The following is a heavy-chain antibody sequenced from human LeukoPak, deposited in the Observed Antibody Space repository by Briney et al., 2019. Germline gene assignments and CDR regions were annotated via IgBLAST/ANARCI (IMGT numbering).Heavy chain of an antibody. CDR3: ARDIRTTYFDY. CDR1: GFTFSTYA. V-gene: IGHV3-30-3*01. J-gene: IGHJ4*02. D-gene: IGHD1-7*01. Sequence: GRSLRLSCAASGFTFSTYAIHWVRQVPGKGLEWVAVISDDINNKYYPDSVKGRFTISRDNSKNTLYLQMNSLRPEDTAVYYCARDIRTTYFDYWGQGTLVTVSS. CDR2: ISDDINNK.